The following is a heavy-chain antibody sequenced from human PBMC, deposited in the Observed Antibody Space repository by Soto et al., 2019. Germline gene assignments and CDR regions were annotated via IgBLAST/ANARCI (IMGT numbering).Heavy chain of an antibody. CDR1: GYTFTSYA. CDR2: ISTYNGNT. V-gene: IGHV1-18*04. D-gene: IGHD6-19*01. Sequence: ASVKVSCKASGYTFTSYALSWVRHAPGQGLEWMGWISTYNGNTNYAQNLQGRVTMTPDISTNTAYMELRSLRSDDTAVYYCARVVGGIPVAGSWNWFDPWGQGSLVTVSS. CDR3: ARVVGGIPVAGSWNWFDP. J-gene: IGHJ5*02.